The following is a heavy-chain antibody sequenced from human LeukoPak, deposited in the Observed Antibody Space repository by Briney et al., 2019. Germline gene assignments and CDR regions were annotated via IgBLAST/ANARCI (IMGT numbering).Heavy chain of an antibody. Sequence: PSETLSLTCTVSGGSIRSSSYYWGWIRQTPGKGLEWIGSIYYSGSTNYNPSLKSRVTISVDMSKNQFSLKLSSVTAADTAVYYCARLRYSSSWYYDYWGQGTLVTVSS. V-gene: IGHV4-39*01. J-gene: IGHJ4*02. CDR1: GGSIRSSSYY. CDR3: ARLRYSSSWYYDY. D-gene: IGHD6-13*01. CDR2: IYYSGST.